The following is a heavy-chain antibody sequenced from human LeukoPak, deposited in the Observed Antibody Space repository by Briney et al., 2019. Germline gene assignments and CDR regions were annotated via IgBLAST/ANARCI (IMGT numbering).Heavy chain of an antibody. CDR2: ISADAVDT. D-gene: IGHD2-8*02. CDR1: GFTFSNHA. Sequence: GGSLRLSCVASGFTFSNHAMTWFRQAPGKGLEWVSAISADAVDTFYAPSVKGRFTISRDNSKNTMYLQINSLRAEDTAIYYCAKDVWWSVSWAQGTLVTVSS. J-gene: IGHJ5*02. V-gene: IGHV3-23*01. CDR3: AKDVWWSVS.